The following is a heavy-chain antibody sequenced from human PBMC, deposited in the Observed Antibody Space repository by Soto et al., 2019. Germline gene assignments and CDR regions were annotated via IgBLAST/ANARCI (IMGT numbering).Heavy chain of an antibody. CDR1: GFTFDDYA. D-gene: IGHD3-3*01. Sequence: GGSLRLSCAASGFTFDDYAMHWVRQAPGKGLEWVSGISWNSGSIGYADSVKGRFTISRDNAKNSLYLQMNSLRAEDTALYYCAKDIHKYDFWSGYYEYYYYMDVWGKGTTVTVSS. CDR3: AKDIHKYDFWSGYYEYYYYMDV. V-gene: IGHV3-9*01. J-gene: IGHJ6*03. CDR2: ISWNSGSI.